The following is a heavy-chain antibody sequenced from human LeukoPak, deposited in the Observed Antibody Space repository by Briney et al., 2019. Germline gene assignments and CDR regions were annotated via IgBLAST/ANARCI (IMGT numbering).Heavy chain of an antibody. CDR3: ARRAVAGTRRRNWFDP. CDR1: GGTFSSYA. CDR2: IIPIFGTA. V-gene: IGHV1-69*13. J-gene: IGHJ5*02. D-gene: IGHD6-19*01. Sequence: VASVKVSCKASGGTFSSYAISWVRQAPGRGLEWMGGIIPIFGTANYAQKFQGRVTITADESTSTAYMELSSLRSEDTAVYYCARRAVAGTRRRNWFDPWGQGTLVTVSS.